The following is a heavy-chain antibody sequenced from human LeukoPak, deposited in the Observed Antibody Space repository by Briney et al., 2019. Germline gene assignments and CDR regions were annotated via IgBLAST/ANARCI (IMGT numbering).Heavy chain of an antibody. Sequence: SGTLSLTCTVSGGSISSSSYYWGWIRQPPGKGLEWIGSIYYSGSTYYNPSLKSRVTISVDTSKNQFSLKLSSVTAADTAVYYCASHSPAADYWGQGTLVTVSS. V-gene: IGHV4-39*07. CDR3: ASHSPAADY. D-gene: IGHD2-15*01. J-gene: IGHJ4*02. CDR2: IYYSGST. CDR1: GGSISSSSYY.